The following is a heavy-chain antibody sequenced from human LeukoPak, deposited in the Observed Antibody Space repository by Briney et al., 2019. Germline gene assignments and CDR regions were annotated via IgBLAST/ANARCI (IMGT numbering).Heavy chain of an antibody. CDR2: ISGSTGTT. J-gene: IGHJ3*02. CDR1: GFTFNKYA. V-gene: IGHV3-23*01. Sequence: GGSLRLSCAASGFTFNKYAMSWVRQAPGKGLEWVSAISGSTGTTYYANSVKGRFTISRDNSKNTLYLQMNSLRAEDTAVYYCARDGAYSFGFDIWGQGTMVTVSS. CDR3: ARDGAYSFGFDI. D-gene: IGHD3-10*01.